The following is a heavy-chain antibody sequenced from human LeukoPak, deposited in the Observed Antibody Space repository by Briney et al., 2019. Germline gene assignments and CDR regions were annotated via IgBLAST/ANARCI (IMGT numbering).Heavy chain of an antibody. D-gene: IGHD3-10*01. CDR3: ARDSPYYYGSGSATYYMDV. V-gene: IGHV4-61*01. CDR2: IYYSVST. J-gene: IGHJ6*03. CDR1: GYSISSGYY. Sequence: SETLSLTCTVSGYSISSGYYWGWIRQPPGKGLEWIGYIYYSVSTNYNPSLKSRVNISVDTSKNQFSLRLSSVTAADTAVYYCARDSPYYYGSGSATYYMDVWGKGTTVTISS.